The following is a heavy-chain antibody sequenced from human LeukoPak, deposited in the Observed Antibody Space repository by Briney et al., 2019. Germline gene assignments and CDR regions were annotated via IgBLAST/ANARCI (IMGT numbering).Heavy chain of an antibody. CDR1: GFTFSSYG. CDR3: AKDRVIVGATLPDY. J-gene: IGHJ4*02. Sequence: GSLRLSCAASGFTFSSYGMHWVRPAPGKGLEWVAFIRYDVSNKYYADSVKGRFTISRDNSKNTLFLHMNSLRAEDTAMYYCAKDRVIVGATLPDYWGQGTLVTVSS. D-gene: IGHD1-26*01. CDR2: IRYDVSNK. V-gene: IGHV3-30*02.